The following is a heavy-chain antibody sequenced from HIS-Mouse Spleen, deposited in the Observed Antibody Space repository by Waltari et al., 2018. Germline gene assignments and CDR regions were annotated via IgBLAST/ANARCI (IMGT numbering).Heavy chain of an antibody. V-gene: IGHV3-33*06. CDR2: IWYDGSNK. J-gene: IGHJ4*02. CDR1: GFTFSSDG. Sequence: QVQLVESGGGVVQPGRSLRVACAACGFTFSSDGMHWVGQAPGKGLEWVAVIWYDGSNKYYADSVKGRFTISRDNSKNTLYLQMNSLRAEDTAVYYCAKGGLMVYAIGDYWGQGTLVTVSS. CDR3: AKGGLMVYAIGDY. D-gene: IGHD2-8*01.